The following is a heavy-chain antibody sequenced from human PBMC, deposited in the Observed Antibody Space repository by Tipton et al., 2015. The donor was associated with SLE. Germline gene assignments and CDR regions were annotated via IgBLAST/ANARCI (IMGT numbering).Heavy chain of an antibody. J-gene: IGHJ3*02. D-gene: IGHD1-26*01. V-gene: IGHV4-59*02. CDR3: ARVGQSYPDAFDI. CDR2: IYHVGST. Sequence: LRLSCTVSGDSVSSSYWSWIRQTPGSGLEWIAYIYHVGSTNYNPSLRSRLTISVDTSKNQFSLNLTSVTPADTAVYYCARVGQSYPDAFDIWGQGIMVTVSS. CDR1: GDSVSSSY.